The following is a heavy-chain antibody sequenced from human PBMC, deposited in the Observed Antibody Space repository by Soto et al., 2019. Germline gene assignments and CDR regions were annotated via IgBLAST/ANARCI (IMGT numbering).Heavy chain of an antibody. D-gene: IGHD3-22*01. CDR1: GGSISSSSSY. CDR3: AALFPYVSSGYHLNY. J-gene: IGHJ4*02. CDR2: IYYLGNT. V-gene: IGHV4-39*01. Sequence: SETLFLTCTVSGGSISSSSSYWGWIRQPPGKGLEWVGSIYYLGNTYYNPSLGGRVSISVDKSKNQFSLKLNSVTAADTAVFYCAALFPYVSSGYHLNYLRQGTLDPVSS.